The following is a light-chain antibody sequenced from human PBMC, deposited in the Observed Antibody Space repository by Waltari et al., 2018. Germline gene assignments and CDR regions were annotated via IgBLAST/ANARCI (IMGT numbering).Light chain of an antibody. Sequence: QSVLKQPPSVSGAPGQTVTISCTGASSNIGAGYALHWYQQFPGTAPKVLIYGNNNRPSGVPERISGSKSGTSASLAITGLQAEDEAIYYCQSYDLTLTVIFGEGTKLTVL. CDR1: SSNIGAGYA. CDR3: QSYDLTLTVI. J-gene: IGLJ2*01. V-gene: IGLV1-40*01. CDR2: GNN.